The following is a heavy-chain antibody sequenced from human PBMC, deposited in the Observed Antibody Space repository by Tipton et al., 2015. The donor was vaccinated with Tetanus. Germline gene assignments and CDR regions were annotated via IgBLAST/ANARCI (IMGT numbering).Heavy chain of an antibody. J-gene: IGHJ3*01. D-gene: IGHD2-8*01. V-gene: IGHV4-39*07. CDR2: IYYNGNT. CDR3: ARRSYCTSTRCFDAFDL. Sequence: TLSLTCTVSGGSINSGTFYWDWIRQTPGKGLEWIGNIYYNGNTLQNPSLKSRVTISMDTSKNQISLNLTSVTAADTAVYFCARRSYCTSTRCFDAFDLWGLGTRVTVSS. CDR1: GGSINSGTFY.